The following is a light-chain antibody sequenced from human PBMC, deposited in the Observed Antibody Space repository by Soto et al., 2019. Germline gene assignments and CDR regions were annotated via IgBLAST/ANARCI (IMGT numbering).Light chain of an antibody. Sequence: EIRMTQSPATLSVSPGETATLSCRASQSVSSNLAWYQQKSGQAPRLLIYGASTRATGIPARFSGSGSGTEFTLTISSLQSEDFAVYYCQQFNRWPLTFGGGTKVDIK. J-gene: IGKJ4*01. CDR3: QQFNRWPLT. V-gene: IGKV3-15*01. CDR1: QSVSSN. CDR2: GAS.